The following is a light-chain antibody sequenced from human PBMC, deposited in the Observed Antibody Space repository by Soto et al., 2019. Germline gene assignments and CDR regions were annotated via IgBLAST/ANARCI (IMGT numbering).Light chain of an antibody. V-gene: IGLV3-21*02. CDR1: NIETKS. CDR2: DDY. CDR3: QVCDSSSDYV. Sequence: SCELTQAASVSQAPGQPVRISCRGENIETKSVHWYQQWRGQAPDLVVFDDYARPSGIPERLSGSNSGATATLTISRVEAGDEADYYCQVCDSSSDYVFGSGTKVTVL. J-gene: IGLJ1*01.